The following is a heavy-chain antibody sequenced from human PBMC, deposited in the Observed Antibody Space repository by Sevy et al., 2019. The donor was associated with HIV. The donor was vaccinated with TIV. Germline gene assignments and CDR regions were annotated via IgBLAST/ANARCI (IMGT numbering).Heavy chain of an antibody. Sequence: GGSLRLSCAASGFTFSNYGMHWVRQPPGKGLEGVAGIWFDGSHKYYGDSVKGRYPISRDNSKNTLFLQMHSLRVDDTAAYYCVRVDRAMDGEYYFDYWGQGTLVTVSS. CDR2: IWFDGSHK. V-gene: IGHV3-33*01. CDR1: GFTFSNYG. J-gene: IGHJ4*02. CDR3: VRVDRAMDGEYYFDY. D-gene: IGHD3-10*01.